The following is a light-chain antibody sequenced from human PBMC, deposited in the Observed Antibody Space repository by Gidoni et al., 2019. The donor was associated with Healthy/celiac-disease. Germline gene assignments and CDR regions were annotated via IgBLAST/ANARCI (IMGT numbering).Light chain of an antibody. V-gene: IGKV1-33*01. J-gene: IGKJ5*01. CDR3: QQYDNLPIT. CDR1: QDISNY. CDR2: DAS. Sequence: QSPSSLSASVGDRVTITCQASQDISNYLNWYQQKPGKAPKLLIYDASNLETGVPSRFSGSGSGTDFTFTISSLQPEDIATYYCQQYDNLPITFGQGTRLEIK.